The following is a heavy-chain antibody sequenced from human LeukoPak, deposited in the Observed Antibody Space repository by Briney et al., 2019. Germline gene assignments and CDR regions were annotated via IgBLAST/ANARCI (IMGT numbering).Heavy chain of an antibody. Sequence: PSETLSLTCTVSGGSISSYYWSWIRQPPGKGLEWIGYIYYSGSTNYNPSLKSRVTISVDTSKNQFSLKLSSVTAVDTAVYYCARHIAAAGTATYYYGMDVWGQGTTVTVSS. CDR3: ARHIAAAGTATYYYGMDV. V-gene: IGHV4-59*01. CDR2: IYYSGST. D-gene: IGHD6-13*01. J-gene: IGHJ6*02. CDR1: GGSISSYY.